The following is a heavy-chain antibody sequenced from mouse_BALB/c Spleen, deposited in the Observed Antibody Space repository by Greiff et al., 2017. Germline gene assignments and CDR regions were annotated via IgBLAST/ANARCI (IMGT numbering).Heavy chain of an antibody. D-gene: IGHD1-1*01. CDR2: ILPGSGST. CDR1: GYTFRSYW. CDR3: ARWVTTVAYYYAMDY. Sequence: LVESGAELMKPGASVTISCKATGYTFRSYWIEWVKQRPGHGLEWIGEILPGSGSTNYNEKFKGKATFTADTSSNTAYMQLSSLTSEDSAVYYCARWVTTVAYYYAMDYWGQGTSVTVSS. J-gene: IGHJ4*01. V-gene: IGHV1-9*01.